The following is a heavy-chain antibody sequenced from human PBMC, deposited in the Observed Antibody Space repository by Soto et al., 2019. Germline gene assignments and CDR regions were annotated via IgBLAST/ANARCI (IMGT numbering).Heavy chain of an antibody. CDR1: GFTFSSYW. Sequence: GGSLRLSCAASGFTFSSYWMHWVRQAPGKGLVWVSRINSDGSSTSYADSVKGRFTISRDNAKNTLYLQMNSLRAEDTAVYYCAIRASYYDSSRYFDYWGQGTLVTVSS. J-gene: IGHJ4*02. CDR3: AIRASYYDSSRYFDY. V-gene: IGHV3-74*01. D-gene: IGHD3-22*01. CDR2: INSDGSST.